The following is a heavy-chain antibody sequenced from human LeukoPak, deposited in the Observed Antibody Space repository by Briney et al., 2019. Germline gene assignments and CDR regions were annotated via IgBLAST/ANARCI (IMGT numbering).Heavy chain of an antibody. CDR1: GFTFSSYA. D-gene: IGHD5-18*01. CDR2: ISYDGSNN. Sequence: GGSLRLSCAASGFTFSSYAMHWVRQAPGKGLEWVAVISYDGSNNYYADSVKGRFTMSRGNSKNTLYLQMNSLRAEDTAVYYCAKRIQSAMATGYWGQGTLVTVSS. J-gene: IGHJ4*02. V-gene: IGHV3-30*04. CDR3: AKRIQSAMATGY.